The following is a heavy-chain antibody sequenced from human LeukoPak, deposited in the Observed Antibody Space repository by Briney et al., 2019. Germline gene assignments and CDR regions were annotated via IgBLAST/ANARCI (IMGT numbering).Heavy chain of an antibody. CDR3: ARVSVCSRCHLDY. CDR1: GVSFSSYW. Sequence: GGPLRLSCVASGVSFSSYWLHWVRQTPGRGLVWVCRVSPDGCGAFPTDSVSGRLHISRDNAKNTLYLQMNSERADDTAVYYCARVSVCSRCHLDYWGKGTLVTVS. CDR2: VSPDGCGA. D-gene: IGHD5/OR15-5a*01. J-gene: IGHJ4*02. V-gene: IGHV3-74*01.